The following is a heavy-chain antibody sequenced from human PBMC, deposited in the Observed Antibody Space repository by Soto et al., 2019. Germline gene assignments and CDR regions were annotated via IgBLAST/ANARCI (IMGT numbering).Heavy chain of an antibody. CDR3: ARGDSSGYYYGIDY. J-gene: IGHJ4*02. CDR1: GFTFSSYA. CDR2: ISSDGSNK. Sequence: PGWSLRLSCASSGFTFSSYAMHWVRQAPGKGLEWVAVISSDGSNKYYADSVKGRFTISRDNSKNTLYLQMNSLRAEDTAVYYCARGDSSGYYYGIDYWGQGTLVTVSS. V-gene: IGHV3-30-3*01. D-gene: IGHD3-22*01.